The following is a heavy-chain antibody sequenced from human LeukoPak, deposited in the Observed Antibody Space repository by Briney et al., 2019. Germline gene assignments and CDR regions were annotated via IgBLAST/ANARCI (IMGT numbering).Heavy chain of an antibody. D-gene: IGHD3-10*01. CDR2: INPNSGDT. CDR3: ARSGFGSGISFDL. CDR1: GYTFTGYY. V-gene: IGHV1-2*02. Sequence: GASVKVSCKASGYTFTGYYMHWVRQAPGQGLEWMGWINPNSGDTGYPQKFQGRVTMTRDTSITTAYMELSSLRSEDTAVYYCARSGFGSGISFDLWGQGTLVTVSS. J-gene: IGHJ5*02.